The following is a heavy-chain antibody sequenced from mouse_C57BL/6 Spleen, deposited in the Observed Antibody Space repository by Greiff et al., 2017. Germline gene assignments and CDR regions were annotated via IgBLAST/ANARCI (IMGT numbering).Heavy chain of an antibody. CDR1: GFSLSTSGMG. J-gene: IGHJ4*01. V-gene: IGHV8-12*01. D-gene: IGHD2-3*01. Sequence: QVQLKESGPGILQSSQTLSLTCSFSGFSLSTSGMGVSWIRQPSGKGLEWLAHIYWDDDKRYNPSLKSRLTISKDTSRNQVFLKITSVDTADTATYYCARSDDGYPYYYAMDYWGQGTSVTVSS. CDR3: ARSDDGYPYYYAMDY. CDR2: IYWDDDK.